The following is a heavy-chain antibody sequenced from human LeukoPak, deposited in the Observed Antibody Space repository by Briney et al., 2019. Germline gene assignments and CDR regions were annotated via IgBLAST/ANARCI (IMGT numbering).Heavy chain of an antibody. CDR2: ISYDGSNK. D-gene: IGHD2-21*02. Sequence: GGSLRLSCAASGFTFSDYWMHWVRQAPGKGLEWVAVISYDGSNKYYADSVKGRFTISRDNSKNTLYLQMNSLRAEDTAVYYRARVIPRLAYCGGDCQLSFDYWGQGTLVTVSS. CDR3: ARVIPRLAYCGGDCQLSFDY. J-gene: IGHJ4*02. V-gene: IGHV3-30-3*01. CDR1: GFTFSDYW.